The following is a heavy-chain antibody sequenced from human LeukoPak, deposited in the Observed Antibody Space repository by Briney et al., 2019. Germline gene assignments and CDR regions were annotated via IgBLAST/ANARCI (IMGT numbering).Heavy chain of an antibody. J-gene: IGHJ4*02. CDR1: GYTFTDYY. CDR3: ARRSRHGDFGDY. D-gene: IGHD4-17*01. CDR2: INPNSGGT. Sequence: GASVKVSCKASGYTFTDYYMHWVRQAPGQGLEWMGWINPNSGGTNYAQKLQGRVTMTTDTSISTANMELSRLRSDDTAVYYCARRSRHGDFGDYWGQGTLVTVSS. V-gene: IGHV1-2*02.